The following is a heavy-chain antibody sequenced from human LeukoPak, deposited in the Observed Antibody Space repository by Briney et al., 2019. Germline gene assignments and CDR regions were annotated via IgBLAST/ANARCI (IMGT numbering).Heavy chain of an antibody. CDR3: ARGFSSTNGFYGMDV. V-gene: IGHV3-48*03. Sequence: PGGSLRLSCAASGFTFSSYEMNWVRQAPGKGLEWVSYVSSSGSTIYYADSVKGRFTISRDNAKNSLYLQMNSLRAEDTAVYYCARGFSSTNGFYGMDVWGQGTTVTVSS. D-gene: IGHD2-2*01. CDR2: VSSSGSTI. J-gene: IGHJ6*02. CDR1: GFTFSSYE.